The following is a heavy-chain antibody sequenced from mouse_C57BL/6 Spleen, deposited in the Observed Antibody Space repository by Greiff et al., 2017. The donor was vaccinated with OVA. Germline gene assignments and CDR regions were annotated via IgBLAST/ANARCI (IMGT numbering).Heavy chain of an antibody. CDR3: ARDYGSYLDY. D-gene: IGHD1-1*01. CDR2: IHPNSGST. J-gene: IGHJ4*01. CDR1: GYTFTSYW. V-gene: IGHV1-64*01. Sequence: QVQLQQPGAELVKPGASVKLSCKASGYTFTSYWMHWVKQRPGQGLEWIGMIHPNSGSTNYNEKFKSKATLTVDKSSSTAYMQLSSLTSEDAAVYYCARDYGSYLDYWGQGTSVTVSS.